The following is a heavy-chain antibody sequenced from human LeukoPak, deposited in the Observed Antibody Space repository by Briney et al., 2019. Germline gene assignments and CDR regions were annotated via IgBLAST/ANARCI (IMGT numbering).Heavy chain of an antibody. J-gene: IGHJ4*02. CDR2: IYSGGST. CDR1: GFTVSSNY. Sequence: GGSLRLSCAASGFTVSSNYMSWVRQAPGKGLEWVSVIYSGGSTYYADSVKGRFTISRDNSKNTLYLQMNSLRAEDTAVYYCARMRGYCSSTSCRDYWGQGTLVTVPS. CDR3: ARMRGYCSSTSCRDY. V-gene: IGHV3-66*02. D-gene: IGHD2-2*01.